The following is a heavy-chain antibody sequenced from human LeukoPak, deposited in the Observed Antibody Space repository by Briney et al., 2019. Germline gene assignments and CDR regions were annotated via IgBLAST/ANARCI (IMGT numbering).Heavy chain of an antibody. CDR1: GGSFSGYY. D-gene: IGHD3-3*01. CDR2: ISHSGST. Sequence: PSETLSLTCAVYGGSFSGYYWSWIRQPPGKGLEWIGEISHSGSTNYNPSLKSRVTISVDTSKNQFSLKLSSVTAADTAVYYCARGGYDFWSGDWFDPWGQGTLVTVSS. V-gene: IGHV4-34*01. J-gene: IGHJ5*02. CDR3: ARGGYDFWSGDWFDP.